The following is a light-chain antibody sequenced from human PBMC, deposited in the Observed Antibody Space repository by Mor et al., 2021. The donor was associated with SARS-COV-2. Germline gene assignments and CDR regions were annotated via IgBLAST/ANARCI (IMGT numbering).Light chain of an antibody. CDR1: QSVLVY. CDR3: QQSYNPPYT. V-gene: IGKV1-39*01. J-gene: IGKJ2*01. Sequence: TITCRASQSVLVYLNWYQHKPGKPPSLLIYAASTLQSGVPSRFSASGSGTDYALTINSLQPEDSATYYCQQSYNPPYTFGQGT. CDR2: AAS.